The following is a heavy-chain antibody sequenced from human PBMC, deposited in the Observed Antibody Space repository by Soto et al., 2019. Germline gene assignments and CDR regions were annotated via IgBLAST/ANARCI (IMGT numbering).Heavy chain of an antibody. Sequence: QVQLQESGPGLVKPSQTLSLTCTVSGGSISSGGYYWSWIRQHPGKGLEWIGYIYYSGSTYYNPSLKSRVTISVDTSKNQFSLKLSSVTAAVTAVYYCARDLGYCSGGSCYRWFDPWGQGTLVTVSS. CDR3: ARDLGYCSGGSCYRWFDP. V-gene: IGHV4-31*03. CDR2: IYYSGST. D-gene: IGHD2-15*01. CDR1: GGSISSGGYY. J-gene: IGHJ5*02.